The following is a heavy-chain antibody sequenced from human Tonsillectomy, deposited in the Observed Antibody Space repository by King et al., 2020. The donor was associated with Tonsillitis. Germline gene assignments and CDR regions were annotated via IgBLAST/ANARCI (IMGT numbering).Heavy chain of an antibody. CDR2: ISYDGNNT. Sequence: VQLVESGGGVVQPGRSLRLSCAASGFIFSDYDIHWVRQAPGKGLEWVAVISYDGNNTYYADSVKGRFTISRDNSKNMLYLQMNSLRAEDTAVYYCAKGPRLDVFWSGYLVYWGQGTLVTVSS. CDR1: GFIFSDYD. V-gene: IGHV3-30*18. J-gene: IGHJ4*02. CDR3: AKGPRLDVFWSGYLVY. D-gene: IGHD3-3*01.